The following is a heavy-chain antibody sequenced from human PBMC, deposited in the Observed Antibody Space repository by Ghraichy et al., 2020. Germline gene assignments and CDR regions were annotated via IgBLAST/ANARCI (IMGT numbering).Heavy chain of an antibody. Sequence: GGSLRLSCVGSEFSFNKFWMSWVRQAPGKGLEWVSSIKQSGGEKHYADSLKGRIAISRDNTQNSLFLQLDSLRVDDTAVYYCARARGGWGTTTNCFAEDAEYWGEGTLVTVSS. CDR1: EFSFNKFW. J-gene: IGHJ4*02. V-gene: IGHV3-7*01. CDR2: IKQSGGEK. D-gene: IGHD1-26*01. CDR3: ARARGGWGTTTNCFAEDAEY.